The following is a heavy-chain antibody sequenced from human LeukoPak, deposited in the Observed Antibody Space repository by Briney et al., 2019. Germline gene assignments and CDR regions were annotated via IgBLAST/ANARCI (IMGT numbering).Heavy chain of an antibody. CDR2: ISAYNGNT. J-gene: IGHJ4*02. V-gene: IGHV1-18*01. CDR1: GYTFTSYG. D-gene: IGHD6-6*01. Sequence: ASVKVSCKASGYTFTSYGISWVRQAPGQGLEWMGWISAYNGNTNYAQKLQGRVTMTTDTSTSTAYMELRSLRSDDTAVYYCARKPPSIAAWGGSDYWGQGTLVTVSS. CDR3: ARKPPSIAAWGGSDY.